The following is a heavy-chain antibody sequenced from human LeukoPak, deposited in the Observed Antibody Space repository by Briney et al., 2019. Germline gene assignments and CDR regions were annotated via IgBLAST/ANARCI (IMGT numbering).Heavy chain of an antibody. CDR1: GFTFSVSA. V-gene: IGHV3-73*01. CDR3: TYTSSSGVVY. CDR2: IRNKANNYAT. D-gene: IGHD6-6*01. Sequence: GGSLRLSCAASGFTFSVSAMYWVRQASGKGLEWIGRIRNKANNYATAYAASVKGRFTISREDSKNTAYLQMNSLKTEDTAVYYCTYTSSSGVVYWGQGTLITVSS. J-gene: IGHJ4*02.